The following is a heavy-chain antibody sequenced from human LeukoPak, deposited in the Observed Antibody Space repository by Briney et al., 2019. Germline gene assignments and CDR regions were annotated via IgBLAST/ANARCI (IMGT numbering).Heavy chain of an antibody. V-gene: IGHV4-4*02. Sequence: PSETLSLTCAVSGGSISSSNWWSWVRQPPGKGLEWIGEIYHSGSTNYNPPLKSRVTISVDKSKNQFSLKLSSVTAADTAVYYCAREDGGSNWFDPWGQGTLVTVSS. J-gene: IGHJ5*02. CDR1: GGSISSSNW. D-gene: IGHD4-23*01. CDR2: IYHSGST. CDR3: AREDGGSNWFDP.